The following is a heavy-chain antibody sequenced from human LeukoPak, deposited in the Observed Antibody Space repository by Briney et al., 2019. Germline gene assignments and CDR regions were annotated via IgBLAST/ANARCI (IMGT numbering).Heavy chain of an antibody. CDR2: ITGSSDTL. CDR3: TTGNGHLNY. CDR1: GFTFSPYS. Sequence: GGSLRLSCAASGFTFSPYSMNWVRQAPGKGLEWVSYITGSSDTLYYADSVKGRFTISRDNAATSVYLQMNSLRAEDTAVYYCTTGNGHLNYWGQGTLVTVSS. V-gene: IGHV3-48*01. J-gene: IGHJ4*02. D-gene: IGHD2-8*01.